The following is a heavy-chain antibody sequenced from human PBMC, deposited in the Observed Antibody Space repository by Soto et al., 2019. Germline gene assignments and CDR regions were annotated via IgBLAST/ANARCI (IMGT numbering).Heavy chain of an antibody. CDR2: LSYEGSEE. CDR1: GFNFGVFG. D-gene: IGHD6-19*01. CDR3: ALTRRSSLLEVAGPGFEY. J-gene: IGHJ4*02. Sequence: QVRLVESGGGVVQPGRSLRLSCAASGFNFGVFGMHWVRQAPGKGLEWLSVLSYEGSEEYYADSVRGRFTISRDNSKNTLFLQMDSLRVDDTGVYYCALTRRSSLLEVAGPGFEYWGQGTLGTVS. V-gene: IGHV3-30*03.